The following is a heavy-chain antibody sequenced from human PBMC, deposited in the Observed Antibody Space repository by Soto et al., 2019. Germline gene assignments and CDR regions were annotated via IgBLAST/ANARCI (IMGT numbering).Heavy chain of an antibody. D-gene: IGHD3-10*01. J-gene: IGHJ5*02. CDR3: ARAVAPYFGTWFDP. CDR2: ISHTGST. V-gene: IGHV4-30-2*01. Sequence: LSLTCAVSGGSITSGNSYSWSWIRQPPGKGLEWIVSISHTGSTSYNPSLKSRLTMSVDKSKNQFSLRLSSVTAADMAVYYCARAVAPYFGTWFDPWGQGILVTVSS. CDR1: GGSITSGNSYS.